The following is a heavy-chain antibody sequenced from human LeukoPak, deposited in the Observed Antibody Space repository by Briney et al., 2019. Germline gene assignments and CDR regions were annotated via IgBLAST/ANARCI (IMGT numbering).Heavy chain of an antibody. CDR3: ARDGAYYDFWSGYFASLLP. CDR2: INPNSGGT. J-gene: IGHJ5*02. V-gene: IGHV1-2*02. Sequence: GASVKVSCKASGYTFTGYYMHWVRQAPGQGLEWMGWINPNSGGTNYAQKFQGRVTMTRDTSISTAYMELSRLRSDDTAVYYCARDGAYYDFWSGYFASLLPWGQGTLVTVSS. CDR1: GYTFTGYY. D-gene: IGHD3-3*01.